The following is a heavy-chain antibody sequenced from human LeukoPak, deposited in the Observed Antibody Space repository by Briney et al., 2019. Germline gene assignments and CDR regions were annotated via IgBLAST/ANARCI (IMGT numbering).Heavy chain of an antibody. V-gene: IGHV1-2*02. J-gene: IGHJ4*02. D-gene: IGHD3-22*01. CDR1: GYTFIGYY. Sequence: ASVKASCKASGYTFIGYYMHWVRQAPGQGLEWMGWINPNSGGTNYAQKFLGRVTMTRDTSISTAYMELSGLRSDDTATYYCARVGDDSSGYPTLWGQGSLVTVSS. CDR2: INPNSGGT. CDR3: ARVGDDSSGYPTL.